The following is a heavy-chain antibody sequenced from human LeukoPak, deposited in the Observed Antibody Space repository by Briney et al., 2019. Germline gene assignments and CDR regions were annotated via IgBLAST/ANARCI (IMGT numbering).Heavy chain of an antibody. CDR1: GGTFSSYS. D-gene: IGHD1-26*01. CDR2: IIPIFDTA. CDR3: ARISLGAIWGYYYGMDV. Sequence: GASVKVSCKASGGTFSSYSISWVRRAPGQGLEWMGGIIPIFDTADYAQKFQGRVTITADESTSTAYIELSSLRSEDTAVFYCARISLGAIWGYYYGMDVWGQGTTVTVSS. V-gene: IGHV1-69*01. J-gene: IGHJ6*02.